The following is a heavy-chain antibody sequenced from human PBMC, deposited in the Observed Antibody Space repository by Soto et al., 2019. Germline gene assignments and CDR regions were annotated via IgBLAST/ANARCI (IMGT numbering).Heavy chain of an antibody. CDR2: IYHSGST. V-gene: IGHV4-39*07. D-gene: IGHD2-8*02. Sequence: PSVTMSLTCAVSGGSISSDGRHWGRDSHTPGTGLEWIGDIYHSGSTHYTPSLKSRVTISVDTSKTQFSLKLTSVNAADTAVYYCARDKITGVFDYWGQGPLVTVSS. CDR3: ARDKITGVFDY. J-gene: IGHJ4*02. CDR1: GGSISSDGRH.